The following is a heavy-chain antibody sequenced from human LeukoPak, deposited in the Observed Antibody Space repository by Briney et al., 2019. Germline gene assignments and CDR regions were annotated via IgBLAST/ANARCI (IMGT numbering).Heavy chain of an antibody. CDR3: AKDGGLWVSAHWGDS. V-gene: IGHV3-53*01. Sequence: GGSLRLSCAASGFTVSSNFMSWVRQAPGKGLEWVSVILTAGKTYYADSVKGRFTISRDDSKNMVYLQMNSLRAEDTAVYYCAKDGGLWVSAHWGDSWGRGTLVTVSS. J-gene: IGHJ4*02. D-gene: IGHD7-27*01. CDR2: ILTAGKT. CDR1: GFTVSSNF.